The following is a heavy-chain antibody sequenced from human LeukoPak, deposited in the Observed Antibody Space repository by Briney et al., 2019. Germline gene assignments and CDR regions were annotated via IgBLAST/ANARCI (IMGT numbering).Heavy chain of an antibody. J-gene: IGHJ4*02. CDR2: IYYSGST. V-gene: IGHV4-39*01. D-gene: IGHD6-19*01. CDR3: ARLAVAGPADC. CDR1: GSSISSDSYY. Sequence: SETLSLTCTVSGSSISSDSYYWGWIRQPPGKGLEWIGSIYYSGSTYYIPSLKSRVTIFADTSKNQFSLKVRSVSAADTAVYYCARLAVAGPADCWGQGTLVTVSS.